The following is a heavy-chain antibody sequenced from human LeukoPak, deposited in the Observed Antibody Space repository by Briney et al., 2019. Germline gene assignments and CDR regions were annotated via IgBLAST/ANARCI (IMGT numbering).Heavy chain of an antibody. CDR2: IWYDGSNK. CDR1: GFTFSSYG. Sequence: GGSLRLSCAASGFTFSSYGMHWVRQAPGKGLEWVAVIWYDGSNKYYADSVKGRFTISRDNSKNTLYLQMNSVRAEDTAVYYCARDSLWFGTTGFDPWGQGTLVTVSS. J-gene: IGHJ5*02. V-gene: IGHV3-33*01. CDR3: ARDSLWFGTTGFDP. D-gene: IGHD3-10*01.